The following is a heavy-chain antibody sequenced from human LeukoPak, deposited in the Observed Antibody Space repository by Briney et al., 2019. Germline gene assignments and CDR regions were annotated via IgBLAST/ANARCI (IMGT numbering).Heavy chain of an antibody. CDR3: ARETYYDFWSGYYTGGAYGMDV. CDR2: ISSSSYI. J-gene: IGHJ6*02. D-gene: IGHD3-3*01. V-gene: IGHV3-21*01. CDR1: GFTFTSFS. Sequence: GGSLRLSCAASGFTFTSFSMNWVRQAPGKGLEWVSSISSSSYIYYADSVKGRFTISRDNAKNSLYLQMNSLRAEDTAVYYCARETYYDFWSGYYTGGAYGMDVWGQGTTVTVSS.